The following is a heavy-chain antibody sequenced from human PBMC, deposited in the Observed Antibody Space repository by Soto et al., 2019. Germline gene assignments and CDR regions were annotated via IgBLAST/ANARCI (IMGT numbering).Heavy chain of an antibody. CDR2: INAGNGNT. CDR1: GYTITSYA. CDR3: ARSIVVVTALDY. J-gene: IGHJ4*02. D-gene: IGHD2-21*02. Sequence: GASVKVSCKASGYTITSYAMHWVRLAPGQRLEWMGWINAGNGNTKYSQKFQGRVTITRDTSASTAYMELSSLRSEDTAVYYCARSIVVVTALDYWGQGTLVTVSS. V-gene: IGHV1-3*01.